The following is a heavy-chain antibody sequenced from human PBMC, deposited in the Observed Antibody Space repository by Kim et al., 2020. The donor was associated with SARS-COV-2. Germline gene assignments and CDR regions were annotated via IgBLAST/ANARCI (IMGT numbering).Heavy chain of an antibody. CDR1: GFTFSSYG. Sequence: GGSLRLSCAASGFTFSSYGMHWVRQAPGKGLEWVAVISYDGSNKYYADSVKGRFTISRDNSKNTLYLQMNSLRAEDTAVYYCAKVPGGLWLDNWFDPWG. CDR2: ISYDGSNK. J-gene: IGHJ5*02. CDR3: AKVPGGLWLDNWFDP. D-gene: IGHD5-18*01. V-gene: IGHV3-30*18.